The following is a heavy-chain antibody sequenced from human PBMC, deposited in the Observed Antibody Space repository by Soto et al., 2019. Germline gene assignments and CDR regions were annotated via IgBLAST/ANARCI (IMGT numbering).Heavy chain of an antibody. CDR1: GGSISSYY. CDR3: ARNQQLLEGKYCYGMDV. J-gene: IGHJ6*02. V-gene: IGHV4-59*01. Sequence: ETLSLTCTVSGGSISSYYWSWIRQPPGKGLEWIGYIYYSGSTNYNPSLKSRVTISVDTSKNQFSLKLSSVTAADTAVYYCARNQQLLEGKYCYGMDVWGQGTTVTVS. CDR2: IYYSGST. D-gene: IGHD2-2*01.